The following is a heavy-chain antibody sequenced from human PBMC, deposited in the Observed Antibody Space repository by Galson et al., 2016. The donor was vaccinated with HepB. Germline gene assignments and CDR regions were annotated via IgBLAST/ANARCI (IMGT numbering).Heavy chain of an antibody. J-gene: IGHJ3*02. V-gene: IGHV1-3*01. CDR1: GYSFTRHA. D-gene: IGHD3-3*01. CDR2: INVGNGNT. Sequence: SCKASGYSFTRHAINWLRQAPGQRPEWMGWINVGNGNTKYSQKFQGRVTITRDTSARTAHMELSSLRSEDTAVYYCARAYDFWSGAYFEAFDIWGQGTMVTVSS. CDR3: ARAYDFWSGAYFEAFDI.